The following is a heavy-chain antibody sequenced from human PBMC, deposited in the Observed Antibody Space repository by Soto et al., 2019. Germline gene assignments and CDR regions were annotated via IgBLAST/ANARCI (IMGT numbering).Heavy chain of an antibody. CDR2: MSHRGTT. V-gene: IGHV4-4*02. D-gene: IGHD5-12*01. CDR1: GDSISRSNW. J-gene: IGHJ4*02. CDR3: ARLGYRNAWPDY. Sequence: SETLSLTCAVSGDSISRSNWWSWVRQPPGKGLECIGEMSHRGTTNYNPSLKSRVTISVDKSKNQFSLKLSSVTAADTAVYLCARLGYRNAWPDYWGQGTLVTVAS.